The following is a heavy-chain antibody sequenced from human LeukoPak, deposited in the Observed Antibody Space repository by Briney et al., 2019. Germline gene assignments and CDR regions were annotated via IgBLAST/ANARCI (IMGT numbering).Heavy chain of an antibody. Sequence: GGSLRLSCAASGFTLSSHAMSWVRQAPGKGLEWISTFSESSGSAHYADSVKGRFTISRDISKNTLYLQMNSLRAKDTAAYYCARDPSRSWWGYFDYWGQGALVTVSS. V-gene: IGHV3-23*01. CDR3: ARDPSRSWWGYFDY. J-gene: IGHJ4*02. D-gene: IGHD6-13*01. CDR2: FSESSGSA. CDR1: GFTLSSHA.